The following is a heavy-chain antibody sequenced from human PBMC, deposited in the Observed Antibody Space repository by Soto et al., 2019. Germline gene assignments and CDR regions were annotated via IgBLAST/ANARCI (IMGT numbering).Heavy chain of an antibody. Sequence: GGSLRLSCAASGFSFRSYHMDWVRQAPGKGLEWVAVISNDGGKKYYADSVKGRFTISRDNSKNTLYLQMNSLRAEDTAVYYCARDLSRGIGATIFYYYGMDVWGQGTTVTVSS. CDR1: GFSFRSYH. V-gene: IGHV3-30-3*01. CDR2: ISNDGGKK. CDR3: ARDLSRGIGATIFYYYGMDV. J-gene: IGHJ6*02. D-gene: IGHD5-12*01.